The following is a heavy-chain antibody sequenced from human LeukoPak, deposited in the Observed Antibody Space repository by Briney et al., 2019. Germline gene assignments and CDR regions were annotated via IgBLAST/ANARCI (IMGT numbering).Heavy chain of an antibody. CDR2: ISGSGGST. Sequence: GGSLRLSCAASGFTFSSYAMSWVRQAPGKGLEWVSAISGSGGSTYYADSVKGRFTISRDNSKNTLYLQMNSLRAGDTAVYYCAKDGDAVAGLDPYYFDYWGQGTLVTVSS. D-gene: IGHD6-19*01. CDR1: GFTFSSYA. CDR3: AKDGDAVAGLDPYYFDY. V-gene: IGHV3-23*01. J-gene: IGHJ4*02.